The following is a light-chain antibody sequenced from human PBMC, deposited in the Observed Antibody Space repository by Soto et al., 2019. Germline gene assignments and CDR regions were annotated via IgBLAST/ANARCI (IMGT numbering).Light chain of an antibody. V-gene: IGLV3-1*01. Sequence: SYELTQPHTMSVSPGQTASITCSGDELGNKYVCWFQQKPGQSPALVIYQDTKRPSGIPERFSGSNSGNTATLTISGTQAMDEADYYCQPWDNNIVVFGGGIKLTVL. CDR1: ELGNKY. J-gene: IGLJ3*02. CDR3: QPWDNNIVV. CDR2: QDT.